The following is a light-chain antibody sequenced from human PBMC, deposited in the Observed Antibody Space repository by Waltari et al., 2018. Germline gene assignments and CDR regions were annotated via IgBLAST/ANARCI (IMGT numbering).Light chain of an antibody. V-gene: IGLV3-1*01. CDR2: QDT. Sequence: SYELTQPPSVSVSPGQTASITCSGDKVGDKYACWYQQKPGQSPVLVLYQDTKRPSGIPERFSGSNSGNTATLTISGTQAMDEADYYCQAWDSSTYHVVFGGGTKLTVL. CDR3: QAWDSSTYHVV. CDR1: KVGDKY. J-gene: IGLJ2*01.